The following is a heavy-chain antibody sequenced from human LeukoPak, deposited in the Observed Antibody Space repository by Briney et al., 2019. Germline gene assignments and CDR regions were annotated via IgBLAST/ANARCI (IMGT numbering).Heavy chain of an antibody. CDR2: INPNSGGT. D-gene: IGHD1-26*01. V-gene: IGHV1-2*04. J-gene: IGHJ4*02. CDR3: ARGGGSYFFCDY. CDR1: GYTFTGYY. Sequence: APVKVSCKASGYTFTGYYMHWVRQAPGQGLEWMGWINPNSGGTNYAQKFQGWVTMTRDTSISTAYMELSRLRSDDTAVYYCARGGGSYFFCDYWGQGTLVTVSS.